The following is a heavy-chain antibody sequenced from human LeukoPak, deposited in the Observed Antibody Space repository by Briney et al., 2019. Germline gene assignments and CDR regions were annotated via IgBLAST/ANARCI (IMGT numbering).Heavy chain of an antibody. J-gene: IGHJ6*02. D-gene: IGHD2-8*02. CDR2: ISGGADRT. CDR3: AKLLTGGYYSTLYYYGLDV. Sequence: GGSLRLSCVASGFTFSSYAMNWVRQAPGEGLEWVSGISGGADRTYYADSVRGRFTISRDNSKTRLSLQMNRVTAEDTAVYYCAKLLTGGYYSTLYYYGLDVWGQGTTVTVSS. V-gene: IGHV3-23*01. CDR1: GFTFSSYA.